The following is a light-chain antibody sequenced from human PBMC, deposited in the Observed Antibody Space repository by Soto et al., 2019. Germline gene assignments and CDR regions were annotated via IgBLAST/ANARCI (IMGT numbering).Light chain of an antibody. J-gene: IGKJ5*01. V-gene: IGKV1-39*01. CDR3: QQSYNTPYT. Sequence: DIQMTQSPSSLSASVGDRVTITCRASQSISNYLNWYQQKPGKAPKLLIYAASSLQGGVPSKFSGSGSGTDFTLTISSLRPEDFETYYCQQSYNTPYTFGQGTRLEIK. CDR1: QSISNY. CDR2: AAS.